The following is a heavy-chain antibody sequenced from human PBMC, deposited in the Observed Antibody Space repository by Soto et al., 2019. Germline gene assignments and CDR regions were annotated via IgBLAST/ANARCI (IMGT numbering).Heavy chain of an antibody. CDR3: ARILDTAGIDV. V-gene: IGHV3-33*01. J-gene: IGHJ6*02. CDR1: GFTFSTYG. Sequence: QVRLVESGGGVVQPGRSLRLSCAASGFTFSTYGMHWVRQAPGKGLEWVAVIWFDGSRRYYVDSVKGRFTISRDNSKNTLYLQMNSVTVEDTAVYYCARILDTAGIDVWGQGTTVIVSS. CDR2: IWFDGSRR. D-gene: IGHD5-18*01.